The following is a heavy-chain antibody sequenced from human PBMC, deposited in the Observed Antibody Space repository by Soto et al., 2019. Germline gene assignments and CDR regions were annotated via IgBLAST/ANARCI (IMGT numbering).Heavy chain of an antibody. CDR3: VLVRGGYINGDPFDV. CDR1: AGTFRSSG. D-gene: IGHD2-15*01. Sequence: VRLSCKSSAGTFRSSGCSWVRHAPGEGLEWMGGIIPIFGTANYAQKFQHRVTMTRDTSTSTVYMEMTSLRSEDTAMYFCVLVRGGYINGDPFDVWSRGSLV. CDR2: IIPIFGTA. J-gene: IGHJ3*01. V-gene: IGHV1-69*13.